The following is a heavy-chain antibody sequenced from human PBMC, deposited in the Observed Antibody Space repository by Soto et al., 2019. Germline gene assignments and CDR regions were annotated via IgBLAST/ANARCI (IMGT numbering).Heavy chain of an antibody. CDR1: GGTFSSYA. J-gene: IGHJ4*02. V-gene: IGHV1-69*06. CDR2: IIPIFGTA. CDR3: ARGPAYCGGDCYSNYFDY. Sequence: GASVKVSCKASGGTFSSYAISWVRQAPGQGLEWMGGIIPIFGTANYAQKFQGRVTIIADKSTSTAYMELSSLRSGDTAVYYCARGPAYCGGDCYSNYFDYWGQGTLVTVSS. D-gene: IGHD2-21*02.